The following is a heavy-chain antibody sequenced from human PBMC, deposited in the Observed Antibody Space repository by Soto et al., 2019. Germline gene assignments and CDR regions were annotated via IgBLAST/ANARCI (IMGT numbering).Heavy chain of an antibody. CDR2: VYYTGST. D-gene: IGHD3-22*01. J-gene: IGHJ6*02. CDR3: AGGVVYSSVSRGAYYYYYYGMDV. CDR1: GGSISNFY. V-gene: IGHV4-59*08. Sequence: SETLSLTCTVSGGSISNFYWSWIRQPPGKGLEWIGYVYYTGSTSYNPSLKRRVTFSADSSRGQFSLRLNSVTAADTAVYYCAGGVVYSSVSRGAYYYYYYGMDVWGQGTTVTVSS.